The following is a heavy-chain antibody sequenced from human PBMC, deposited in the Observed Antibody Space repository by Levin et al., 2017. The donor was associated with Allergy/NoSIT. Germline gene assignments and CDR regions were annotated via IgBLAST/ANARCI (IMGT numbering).Heavy chain of an antibody. CDR1: GFMFSSYN. Sequence: KSGESLKISCAASGFMFSSYNMNWVRQAPGKGLEWVSSISSSSNYIHYADSVKGRFTISRDNAKDSLYLHLNSLRAEDTAVYYCASGGWGSTFDIWGQGTMVTVSS. D-gene: IGHD7-27*01. J-gene: IGHJ3*02. CDR3: ASGGWGSTFDI. V-gene: IGHV3-21*01. CDR2: ISSSSNYI.